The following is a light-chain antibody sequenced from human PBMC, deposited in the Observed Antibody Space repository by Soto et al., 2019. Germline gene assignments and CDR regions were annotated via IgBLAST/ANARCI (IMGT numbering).Light chain of an antibody. V-gene: IGKV3D-15*01. CDR3: QQYYHWPRT. J-gene: IGKJ1*01. CDR2: GAS. CDR1: QSISSN. Sequence: EIVMTQSPATLSVSPGERATLSCRASQSISSNLAWYQQKPGQAPRLLIYGASSRATGIPDRFSGSGSGTDFILTITSLQTEDFAVYYCQQYYHWPRTFGQGTKVDIK.